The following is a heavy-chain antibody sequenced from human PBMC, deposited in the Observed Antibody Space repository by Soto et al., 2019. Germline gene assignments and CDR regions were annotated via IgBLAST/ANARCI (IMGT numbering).Heavy chain of an antibody. CDR1: GGSISSGGYS. D-gene: IGHD3-16*01. CDR3: AREGGLSFDY. V-gene: IGHV4-30-2*01. CDR2: IYHSGST. J-gene: IGHJ4*02. Sequence: PSETLSLTCAVSGGSISSGGYSWSWIRQPPGKGLEWIGYIYHSGSTYYNSSLKSRVIISVDRSKIQFSLKLSSVTAADTAVYYCAREGGLSFDYWGQGTLVTVS.